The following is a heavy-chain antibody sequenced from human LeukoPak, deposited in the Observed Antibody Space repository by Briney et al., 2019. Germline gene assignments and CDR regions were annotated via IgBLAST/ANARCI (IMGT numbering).Heavy chain of an antibody. D-gene: IGHD3-10*01. CDR2: IRHDGTNK. CDR3: AKGSSHGSGSYSDY. Sequence: GGSLRLSCAASGFTFSNAWMSWVRQAPGKGLEWVAFIRHDGTNKYYADSVKGRFTISRDSSKNTMYLQMNSLRGDDTAIYYCAKGSSHGSGSYSDYLGQGTLVTVSS. J-gene: IGHJ4*02. V-gene: IGHV3-30*02. CDR1: GFTFSNAW.